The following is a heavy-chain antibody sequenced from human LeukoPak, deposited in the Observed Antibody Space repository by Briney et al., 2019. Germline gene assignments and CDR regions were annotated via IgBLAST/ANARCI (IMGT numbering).Heavy chain of an antibody. CDR1: GGSISSYY. J-gene: IGHJ3*01. V-gene: IGHV4-34*01. D-gene: IGHD4-23*01. CDR3: ARVLLVTPVAAFDV. Sequence: SETLSLTCTVSGGSISSYYWSWIRQPPGKGLEWIGQIDHSGSTNFNPSLKSRVTMSVDTTKKRVSLNLNSVTAADTAVYYCARVLLVTPVAAFDVWGQGTMVAVSS. CDR2: IDHSGST.